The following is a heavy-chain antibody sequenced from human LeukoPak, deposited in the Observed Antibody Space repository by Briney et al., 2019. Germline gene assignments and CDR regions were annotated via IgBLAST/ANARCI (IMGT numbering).Heavy chain of an antibody. CDR1: GFTFSSYD. CDR2: IGAAGDT. J-gene: IGHJ3*02. V-gene: IGHV3-13*01. Sequence: GGSLRLSCAASGFTFSSYDMHWVRQAPGKGLEWVSGIGAAGDTYYTGSIKGRFTFSRENAKNSLFLQMNGLRVGDTALYYCARGSYCSGGACSPVGAFDIWGQGTVVTVSS. CDR3: ARGSYCSGGACSPVGAFDI. D-gene: IGHD2-15*01.